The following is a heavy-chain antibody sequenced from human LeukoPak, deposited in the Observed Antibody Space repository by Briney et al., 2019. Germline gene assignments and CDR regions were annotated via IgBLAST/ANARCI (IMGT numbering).Heavy chain of an antibody. J-gene: IGHJ4*02. Sequence: ASVKVSCKASGGTFSSYAISWVRQAPGQGLEWMGRIIPILGIANYAQKFQGRVTITADKSTSTAYMELSSLRSEDTAVYYCARGERDGYNSIDYWGQGTLVTVSS. CDR3: ARGERDGYNSIDY. D-gene: IGHD5-24*01. CDR1: GGTFSSYA. CDR2: IIPILGIA. V-gene: IGHV1-69*04.